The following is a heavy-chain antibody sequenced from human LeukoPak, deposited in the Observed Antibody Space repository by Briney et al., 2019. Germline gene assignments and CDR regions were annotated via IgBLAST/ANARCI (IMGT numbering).Heavy chain of an antibody. V-gene: IGHV4-38-2*01. CDR2: IYHSGST. Sequence: KPSETLSLTCAVSGYSISSGYYWGWIRQPPGKGLEWIGSIYHSGSTYYNPTLKSRVTISVDTSKNQFSLKLSSVTAADTAVYYCARSPYYYGSGSYYSFDYWGQGTLVTVSS. CDR3: ARSPYYYGSGSYYSFDY. J-gene: IGHJ4*02. CDR1: GYSISSGYY. D-gene: IGHD3-10*01.